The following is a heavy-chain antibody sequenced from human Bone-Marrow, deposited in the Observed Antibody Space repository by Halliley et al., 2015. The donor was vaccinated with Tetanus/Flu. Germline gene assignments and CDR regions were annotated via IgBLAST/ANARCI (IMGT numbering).Heavy chain of an antibody. CDR3: ARVGQNYGLDV. J-gene: IGHJ6*02. CDR2: ISESGGAT. Sequence: GWVSPISESGGATHFADSVKGRFIVSRDNAKHTVSLQMNSLSAGDSAVYFCARVGQNYGLDVWGQGTTATVSS. V-gene: IGHV3-23*01. D-gene: IGHD3-10*01.